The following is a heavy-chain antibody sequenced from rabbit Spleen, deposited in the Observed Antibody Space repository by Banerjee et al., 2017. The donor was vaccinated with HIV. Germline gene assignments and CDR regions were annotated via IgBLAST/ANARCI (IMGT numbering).Heavy chain of an antibody. CDR2: INVVTGKA. CDR1: GFSFSNKAV. V-gene: IGHV1S45*01. CDR3: ARGSATMTMVITGYYFNL. J-gene: IGHJ4*01. D-gene: IGHD2-1*01. Sequence: QEQLVESGGGLVKPEGSLKLSCTASGFSFSNKAVMCWVRQAPGKGLEWIACINVVTGKAVYASWAKGRFTISKTSSTTVTLQMTSLTAADTATYFCARGSATMTMVITGYYFNLWGPGPSSPS.